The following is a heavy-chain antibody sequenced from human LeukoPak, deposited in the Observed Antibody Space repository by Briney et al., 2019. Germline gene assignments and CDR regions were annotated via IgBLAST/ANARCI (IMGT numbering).Heavy chain of an antibody. CDR1: GYTFTSYY. J-gene: IGHJ3*02. V-gene: IGHV1-46*01. Sequence: ASVTVSCKASGYTFTSYYMHWVRQAPGQGLEWMGIINPSGGSTSYAQKFQGRVTMSRDTSTSTVYMELSSLRSEDTAVYYCARAYYYDSSGYPAHAFDIWGQGTMVTVSS. CDR3: ARAYYYDSSGYPAHAFDI. D-gene: IGHD3-22*01. CDR2: INPSGGST.